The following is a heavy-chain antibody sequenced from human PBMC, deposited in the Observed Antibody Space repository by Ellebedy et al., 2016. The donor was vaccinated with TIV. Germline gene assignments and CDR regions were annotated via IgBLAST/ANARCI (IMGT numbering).Heavy chain of an antibody. D-gene: IGHD2-15*01. Sequence: MPSETLSLTCAAYGGSFSGHYWSWIRQPPGKGLEWIGEINDSGTTKYNPSLVSRVPISLDLPKNQFSLKLTSVTAADTALYYCARHVPATATSFDYWGQGTLVTVSS. CDR3: ARHVPATATSFDY. V-gene: IGHV4-34*01. CDR1: GGSFSGHY. J-gene: IGHJ4*02. CDR2: INDSGTT.